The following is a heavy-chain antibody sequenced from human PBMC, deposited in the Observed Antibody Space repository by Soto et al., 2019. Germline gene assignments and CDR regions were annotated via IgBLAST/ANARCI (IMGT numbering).Heavy chain of an antibody. V-gene: IGHV1-69*01. CDR1: GGTFSTYA. Sequence: QVQLEQSGGEVKQPGSSVRVSCKTSGGTFSTYAINWVRQAPGQGLEWMGAIIPLFGTADYSQKFQGRVTITADESTSTAYMELSSLRFDDTAVYFCARPKGTDSSGYCYFDFWGQGTLVTVSA. D-gene: IGHD6-19*01. CDR3: ARPKGTDSSGYCYFDF. J-gene: IGHJ4*02. CDR2: IIPLFGTA.